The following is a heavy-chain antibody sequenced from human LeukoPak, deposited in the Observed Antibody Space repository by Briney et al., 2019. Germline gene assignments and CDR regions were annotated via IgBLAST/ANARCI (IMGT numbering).Heavy chain of an antibody. CDR2: IYYSGST. CDR3: GRLFYDFWSGHYYYYMDV. Sequence: SETLSLTCTVSGGSIRSTSYYWGWIRQPPGKGLEWIGSIYYSGSTYYNPSLKSRVTISVDTSKNQFSLRLSSVTAADTAVYYCGRLFYDFWSGHYYYYMDVWGKGTTVTVSS. D-gene: IGHD3-3*01. V-gene: IGHV4-39*01. J-gene: IGHJ6*03. CDR1: GGSIRSTSYY.